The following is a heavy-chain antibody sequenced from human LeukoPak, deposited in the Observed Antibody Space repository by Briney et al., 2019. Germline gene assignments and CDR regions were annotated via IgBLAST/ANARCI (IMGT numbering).Heavy chain of an antibody. V-gene: IGHV4-30-2*01. CDR1: GGSISSGGYY. Sequence: SETLSLTCTVSGGSISSGGYYWSWIRQPPGKGLEWIGYIYHSGSTYYNPSLKSRVTISVDRSKNQFSLKLSSVTAADTAVYYCARAPPLDYWGQGTLVTVSS. CDR3: ARAPPLDY. CDR2: IYHSGST. J-gene: IGHJ4*02.